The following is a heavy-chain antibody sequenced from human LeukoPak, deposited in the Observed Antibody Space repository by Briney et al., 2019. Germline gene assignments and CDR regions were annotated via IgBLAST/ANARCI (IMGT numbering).Heavy chain of an antibody. Sequence: GGSLRLSCAASGFTFSSYSMNWVRQAPGKGLEWVSYISSSSSTIYYADSVKGRFTISRDNSKNTLYLQMNSLRAEDTAVYYCAKDRGRVITMVRGVPDYWGQGTLVTVSP. D-gene: IGHD3-10*01. CDR1: GFTFSSYS. CDR2: ISSSSSTI. CDR3: AKDRGRVITMVRGVPDY. V-gene: IGHV3-48*01. J-gene: IGHJ4*02.